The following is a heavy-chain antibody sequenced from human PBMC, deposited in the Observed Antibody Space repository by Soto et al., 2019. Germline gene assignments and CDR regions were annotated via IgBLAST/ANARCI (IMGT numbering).Heavy chain of an antibody. Sequence: EVQLVGSGGGLVQPGGSLRLSCAASGFTLSNYAVNCGRQAPVKGLEWVSYISSDSRYIYYGDSVQGGFTIPRDYARNSVYLQMNSLRAEDKAVYYCARIKLVELSFINVAVYDMDVWGQGTPVTVSS. J-gene: IGHJ6*02. D-gene: IGHD3-16*01. CDR2: ISSDSRYI. V-gene: IGHV3-48*01. CDR3: ARIKLVELSFINVAVYDMDV. CDR1: GFTLSNYA.